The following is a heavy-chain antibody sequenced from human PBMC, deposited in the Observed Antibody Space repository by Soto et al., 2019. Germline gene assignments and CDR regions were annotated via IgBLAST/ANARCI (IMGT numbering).Heavy chain of an antibody. CDR3: AKDHRTTVTTRGVWYFDY. V-gene: IGHV3-30*18. J-gene: IGHJ4*02. CDR1: GFTFSSYA. Sequence: PGGSLRLSCAASGFTFSSYAMHWVRQARGKGLEWVALISYDGNNKYYVDSVKGRFTIYRDNSKNTLDLQLTSLRAEDTALYYCAKDHRTTVTTRGVWYFDYWGQGALVTVSS. CDR2: ISYDGNNK. D-gene: IGHD4-17*01.